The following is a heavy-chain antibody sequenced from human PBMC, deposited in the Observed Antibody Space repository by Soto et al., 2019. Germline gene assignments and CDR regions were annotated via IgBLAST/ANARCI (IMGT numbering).Heavy chain of an antibody. CDR3: AKRLRYNSDWFYFDS. V-gene: IGHV3-23*01. CDR1: GFPFSTHA. D-gene: IGHD6-19*01. CDR2: ISGSVDIT. J-gene: IGHJ4*02. Sequence: GGSLRLSCAASGFPFSTHAMSWVRQAPGKGLEWVSVISGSVDITYYADSVKGPFTISRDNSKNTLYLQMNSLRAEDTAVYYCAKRLRYNSDWFYFDSWGQGTLVTVSS.